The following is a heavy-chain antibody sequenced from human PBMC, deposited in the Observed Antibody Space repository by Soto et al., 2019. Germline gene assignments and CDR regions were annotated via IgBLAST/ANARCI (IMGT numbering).Heavy chain of an antibody. CDR1: GGSISSTDTY. J-gene: IGHJ4*02. CDR3: AGHKRLSPTEAGGFDD. V-gene: IGHV4-39*01. CDR2: IFYTGDT. Sequence: SETLSLTCTVSGGSISSTDTYCDWIRQPPGKGLEWIGNIFYTGDTYYNPSLNSRVTMSFDTSKNQFSLKLTSVIATDTAVYYCAGHKRLSPTEAGGFDDWGQGILVTVSS.